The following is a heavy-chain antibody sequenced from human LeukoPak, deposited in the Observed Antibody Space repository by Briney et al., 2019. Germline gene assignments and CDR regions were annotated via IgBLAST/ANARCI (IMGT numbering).Heavy chain of an antibody. Sequence: SETLSLTCAVYGGSFSGYYWSWIRQPAGKGLEWIGRIYTSGSTNYNPSLKSRVTMSVDTSKNQFSLKLSSVTAADTAVYYCASYGLPGIAVAGTSPFDYWGQGTLVTVSS. CDR1: GGSFSGYY. D-gene: IGHD6-19*01. CDR2: IYTSGST. CDR3: ASYGLPGIAVAGTSPFDY. J-gene: IGHJ4*02. V-gene: IGHV4-59*10.